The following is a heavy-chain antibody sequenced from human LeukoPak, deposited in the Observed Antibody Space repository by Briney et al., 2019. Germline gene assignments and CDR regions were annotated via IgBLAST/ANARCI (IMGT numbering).Heavy chain of an antibody. Sequence: GGSLRLSCEGSAFIFSGHWMNWVRQTPGKGLEWVASIKEDGSERQYVDSVKGRFSISRDNAKNSLYLQMNSLRAEDTALYYCAKDISSSCQSPDYWGQGTLVTVSS. V-gene: IGHV3-7*03. CDR2: IKEDGSER. D-gene: IGHD6-13*01. CDR3: AKDISSSCQSPDY. CDR1: AFIFSGHW. J-gene: IGHJ4*02.